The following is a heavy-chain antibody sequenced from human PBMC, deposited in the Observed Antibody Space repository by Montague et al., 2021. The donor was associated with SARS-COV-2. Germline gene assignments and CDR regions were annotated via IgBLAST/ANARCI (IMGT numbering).Heavy chain of an antibody. D-gene: IGHD2-2*01. V-gene: IGHV4-39*01. J-gene: IGHJ5*02. CDR3: ARQGDQPLLEYWFDP. Sequence: SETLSLTCTVSGGSISSSSYYWGWIRQPPGKGLKWSGSIYDSGSTYYNPSLKSRVTLSVDTTKNPFSLKLSSVTAADTAVYDCARQGDQPLLEYWFDPWGQGTLVTVSS. CDR2: IYDSGST. CDR1: GGSISSSSYY.